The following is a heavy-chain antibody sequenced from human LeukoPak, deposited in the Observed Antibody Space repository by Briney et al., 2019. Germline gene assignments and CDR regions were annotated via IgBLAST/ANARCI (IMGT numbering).Heavy chain of an antibody. Sequence: GGSLRLSCAASGFTFSSYSMNWVRQAPGKGLEWDSSISSSSSYIYYADSVKGRFTISRDNAKNSLYLQMNSLRAEDTAVYYCARDLGPYAFDIWGQGTMVTVSS. V-gene: IGHV3-21*01. CDR2: ISSSSSYI. CDR1: GFTFSSYS. D-gene: IGHD7-27*01. J-gene: IGHJ3*02. CDR3: ARDLGPYAFDI.